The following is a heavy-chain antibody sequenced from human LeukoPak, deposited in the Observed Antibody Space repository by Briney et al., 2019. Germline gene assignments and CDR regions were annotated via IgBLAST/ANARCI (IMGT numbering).Heavy chain of an antibody. J-gene: IGHJ4*02. Sequence: GGSLRLSCAASGFTVSSNYMSWVRQAPGKGLEWVSVIYSGGSTYYADSVKGRFTISRDNSKNTLYLQMNSLRAGDTAVYYCARGLTYDILTGYYPHWGQGTLVTVSS. CDR2: IYSGGST. D-gene: IGHD3-9*01. CDR3: ARGLTYDILTGYYPH. V-gene: IGHV3-53*01. CDR1: GFTVSSNY.